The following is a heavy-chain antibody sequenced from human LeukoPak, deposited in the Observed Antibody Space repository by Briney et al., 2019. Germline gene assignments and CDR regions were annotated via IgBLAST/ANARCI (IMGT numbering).Heavy chain of an antibody. Sequence: PSETLSLTCTVSGGSISSGSYYWGWIRQPPGKGLEWIGSIYYSGTTYYNPSLKSRVTLSVDTSKNQFSLKLSSVTAADTAVYYCARVPSITIFGVVTSIYYFDYWGQGTLVTVSS. CDR2: IYYSGTT. D-gene: IGHD3-3*01. J-gene: IGHJ4*02. CDR3: ARVPSITIFGVVTSIYYFDY. CDR1: GGSISSGSYY. V-gene: IGHV4-39*07.